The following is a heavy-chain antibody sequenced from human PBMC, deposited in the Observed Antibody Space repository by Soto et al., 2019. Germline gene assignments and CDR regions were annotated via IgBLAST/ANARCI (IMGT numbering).Heavy chain of an antibody. D-gene: IGHD1-1*01. Sequence: EVQLVESGGGFVQPGESLRLSCVASGFTFRKFAMSWVRQALGKGLEWVSGISSGGYATYYADSVKGRCTISRDNSMNTLFLQINSLGAGDTATYFCAKHGREVPYDHVDAWGQGTSVTVPS. V-gene: IGHV3-23*04. J-gene: IGHJ6*02. CDR1: GFTFRKFA. CDR2: ISSGGYAT. CDR3: AKHGREVPYDHVDA.